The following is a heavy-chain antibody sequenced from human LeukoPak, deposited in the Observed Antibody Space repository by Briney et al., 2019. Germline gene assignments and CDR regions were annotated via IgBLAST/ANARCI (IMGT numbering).Heavy chain of an antibody. Sequence: SETLSLTCTVSGGSINSGDYYWSWIRQPPGTGLECIGYIFYTGNTFYNPSLKSRLTISIDTSKNHFSLNLTSVTAADTAVYYCARDRPGFGLDYWGQGSLVTVSS. V-gene: IGHV4-30-4*08. J-gene: IGHJ4*02. CDR3: ARDRPGFGLDY. D-gene: IGHD3-10*01. CDR2: IFYTGNT. CDR1: GGSINSGDYY.